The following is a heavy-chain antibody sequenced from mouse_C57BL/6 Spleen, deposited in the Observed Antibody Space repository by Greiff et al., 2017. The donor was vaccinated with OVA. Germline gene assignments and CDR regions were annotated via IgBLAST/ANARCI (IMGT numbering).Heavy chain of an antibody. J-gene: IGHJ1*03. CDR1: GYTFTNYE. CDR2: IDPETGGT. D-gene: IGHD1-1*01. Sequence: QVQLQQSGAELVRPGASVTLSCKASGYTFTNYEMHWVKQTPVHGLEWIGAIDPETGGTAYNQKFKGKAILTADKSSSTDYMELRSLTSEVSAVYYGTRRHYYGSSYEGYFDVWGTGTTVTVSS. CDR3: TRRHYYGSSYEGYFDV. V-gene: IGHV1-15*01.